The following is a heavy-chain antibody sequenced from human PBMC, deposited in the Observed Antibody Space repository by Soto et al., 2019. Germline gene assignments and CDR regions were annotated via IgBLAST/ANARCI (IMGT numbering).Heavy chain of an antibody. J-gene: IGHJ4*02. Sequence: GGSLRLSCAASGFSFRNYAMTWVRQAPGKGLEWVSGLSGSGTMRYYADSVRGRFIISRDNAKNSLYLQMNSLRAKDTAVYYCARAGEGSRFTYYFDYWGQGTLVTVSS. CDR2: LSGSGTMR. CDR1: GFSFRNYA. V-gene: IGHV3-23*01. CDR3: ARAGEGSRFTYYFDY. D-gene: IGHD3-10*01.